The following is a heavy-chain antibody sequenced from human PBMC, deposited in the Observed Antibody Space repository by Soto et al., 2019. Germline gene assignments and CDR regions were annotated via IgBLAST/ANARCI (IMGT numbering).Heavy chain of an antibody. Sequence: GGSLRLSCAASGFTFSSYAMHWVRQAPGKGLEWVAVISYDGSNKYYADSVKGRFTISRDNSKNTLYLQMNSLRAEDTAVYYCASLPTYSGDYFLDYWGQGTLVTVSS. J-gene: IGHJ4*02. CDR1: GFTFSSYA. CDR3: ASLPTYSGDYFLDY. V-gene: IGHV3-30-3*01. CDR2: ISYDGSNK. D-gene: IGHD4-17*01.